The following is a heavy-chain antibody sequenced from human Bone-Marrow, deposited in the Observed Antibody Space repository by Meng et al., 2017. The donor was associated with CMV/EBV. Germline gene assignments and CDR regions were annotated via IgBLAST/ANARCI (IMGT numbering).Heavy chain of an antibody. Sequence: LACAVSGDSVSRNLWWSWVRQPPGKGLEWIGEISYSGDTKYNPSLQSRATISSDTTNNRFSLRLNSVTAADTGVYFCARSPGFWSLDYWGRGTLVTVSS. V-gene: IGHV4-4*01. CDR3: ARSPGFWSLDY. CDR2: ISYSGDT. CDR1: GDSVSRNLW. J-gene: IGHJ4*02. D-gene: IGHD2-8*02.